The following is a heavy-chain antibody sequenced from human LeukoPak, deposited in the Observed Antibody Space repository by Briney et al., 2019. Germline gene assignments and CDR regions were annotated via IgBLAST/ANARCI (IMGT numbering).Heavy chain of an antibody. CDR3: ARRILLDIDYNGLDV. CDR2: IYAGDSDT. CDR1: GXSFSNYW. J-gene: IGHJ6*02. Sequence: GESLKISCKGSGXSFSNYWNGWVRQMPGKGLEWMGMIYAGDSDTRYSPSFQGQVTISVDKSISTAHLQWSSLKASDTALYFCARRILLDIDYNGLDVWGQGTTVTVSS. V-gene: IGHV5-51*01. D-gene: IGHD5-12*01.